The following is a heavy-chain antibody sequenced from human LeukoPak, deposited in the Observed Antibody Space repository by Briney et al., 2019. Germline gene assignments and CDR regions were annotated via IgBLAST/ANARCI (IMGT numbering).Heavy chain of an antibody. Sequence: PGGSLRLSCAASGFTFSSYWMSWVRQAPGKGLEWVANIKQGGSEKYYVDSVKGRFTISRDNAKNSLYLRMNSLRAEDTAVYYCAKDQEYYYDRRGIDYWGQGTLVTVSS. V-gene: IGHV3-7*03. CDR2: IKQGGSEK. CDR1: GFTFSSYW. J-gene: IGHJ4*02. CDR3: AKDQEYYYDRRGIDY. D-gene: IGHD3-22*01.